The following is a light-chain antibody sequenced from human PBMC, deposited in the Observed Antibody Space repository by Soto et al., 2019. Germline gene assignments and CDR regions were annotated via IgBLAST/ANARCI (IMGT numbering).Light chain of an antibody. CDR2: AVS. CDR3: ASFSSTTTTTVV. CDR1: STDVGGSEY. V-gene: IGLV2-14*01. J-gene: IGLJ2*01. Sequence: QSVLPQPASVSGSPGQSITISCTGTSTDVGGSEYVSWYQQHPSKAPKLIISAVSNRPSGVPIRFSASKSGNTASLTISGLQAEDEADYFCASFSSTTTTTVVFGGGTKVTVL.